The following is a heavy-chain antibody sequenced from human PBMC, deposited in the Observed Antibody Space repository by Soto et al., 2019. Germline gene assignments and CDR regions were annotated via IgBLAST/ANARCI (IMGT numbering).Heavy chain of an antibody. D-gene: IGHD2-2*01. J-gene: IGHJ5*02. V-gene: IGHV4-59*01. CDR1: GGSISSYY. CDR2: IYYSGST. Sequence: QVQLQESGPGLVKPSETLSLTCTVSGGSISSYYWSWIRQPPGKGLEWIGYIYYSGSTNYNPSLKSRVPISVDTSKNQFSLKLSAVTAADTAVYYCARLGYCSSTSCQAGFDPWGQGTLVTVSS. CDR3: ARLGYCSSTSCQAGFDP.